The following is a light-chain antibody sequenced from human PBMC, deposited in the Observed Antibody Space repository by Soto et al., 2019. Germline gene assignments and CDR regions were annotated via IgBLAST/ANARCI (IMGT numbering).Light chain of an antibody. CDR3: HQYYSIHRT. V-gene: IGKV4-1*01. J-gene: IGKJ1*01. Sequence: DIVMTQSPDSLAVSLGERATINCKSSQSVLHSPTNNNCLAWYQKKPVQPPKLLIYWASTRESGVPDRFSGSGSGTDFTLTINSLQAEDAAVYYCHQYYSIHRTFGQGTKVEIK. CDR2: WAS. CDR1: QSVLHSPTNNNC.